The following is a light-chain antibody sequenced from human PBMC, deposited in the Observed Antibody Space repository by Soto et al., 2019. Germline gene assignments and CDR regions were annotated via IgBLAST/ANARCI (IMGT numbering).Light chain of an antibody. CDR2: SND. CDR3: AAWDDSLNVVV. J-gene: IGLJ2*01. CDR1: SSNIGSNT. Sequence: QSVLTQPPSTSGTPGQRVTISCSGSSSNIGSNTVNWYQQPPGAAPKLLIYSNDQRPSGVPDRLSGSKSGTSASLAFSGLQSEDEADYYCAAWDDSLNVVVFGGGTKLTVL. V-gene: IGLV1-44*01.